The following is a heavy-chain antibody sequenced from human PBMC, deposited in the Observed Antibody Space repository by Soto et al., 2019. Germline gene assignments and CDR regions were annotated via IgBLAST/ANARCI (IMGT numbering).Heavy chain of an antibody. Sequence: QLQLQESGPGLVKPSETLSLTCTVSGGSISSSSYYWGWIRQPPGKGLEWIGSIYYSGSTYYNPSLKSRLTISVDTSKNSFCLKRSSVAAADTAVYYCARQGGTMVRGGIDWFDPWGQGTLVTVSS. J-gene: IGHJ5*02. CDR2: IYYSGST. CDR1: GGSISSSSYY. CDR3: ARQGGTMVRGGIDWFDP. V-gene: IGHV4-39*01. D-gene: IGHD3-10*01.